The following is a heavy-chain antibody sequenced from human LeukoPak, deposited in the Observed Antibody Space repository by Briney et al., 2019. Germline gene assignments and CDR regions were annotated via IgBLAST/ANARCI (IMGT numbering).Heavy chain of an antibody. J-gene: IGHJ5*02. CDR2: INPSGGST. D-gene: IGHD3-22*01. CDR1: GYTFTSYY. V-gene: IGHV1-46*01. Sequence: ASVKVSCKASGYTFTSYYMHWVRQAPGQGLEWMGIINPSGGSTSYAQKFQGRVTMTRDTSTSTVYMELSSLRSEDTAVYYCARDTYDSSGSPLSWFDPWGQGTLVTVSS. CDR3: ARDTYDSSGSPLSWFDP.